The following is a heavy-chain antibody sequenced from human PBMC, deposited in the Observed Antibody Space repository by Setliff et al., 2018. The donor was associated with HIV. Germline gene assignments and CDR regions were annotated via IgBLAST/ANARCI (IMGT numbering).Heavy chain of an antibody. Sequence: PGESLKIFCKGSGYSFTSYWIGWVRQMPGKGLEWMGIIYPGNSDTTYSPSFQGQVTISADRSISTAYLQWSSLKASDTAMYYCAKHLSPGSGWYSKARGMDVWGQGTTVTVSS. D-gene: IGHD6-19*01. CDR3: AKHLSPGSGWYSKARGMDV. CDR1: GYSFTSYW. V-gene: IGHV5-51*01. J-gene: IGHJ6*02. CDR2: IYPGNSDT.